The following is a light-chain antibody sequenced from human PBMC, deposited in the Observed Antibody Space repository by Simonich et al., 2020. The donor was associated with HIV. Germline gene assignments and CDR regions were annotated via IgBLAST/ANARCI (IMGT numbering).Light chain of an antibody. Sequence: DIQMTQSPSSLSASVGDRVTITCRASQSINRYLNWYQQKRGQAPKLLIYVASSLPSWVPSRFSGSGSGTDFTLTISSLQPEDFATYYCQQSFSSPWTFGQGTKVAIK. J-gene: IGKJ1*01. CDR2: VAS. CDR1: QSINRY. CDR3: QQSFSSPWT. V-gene: IGKV1-39*01.